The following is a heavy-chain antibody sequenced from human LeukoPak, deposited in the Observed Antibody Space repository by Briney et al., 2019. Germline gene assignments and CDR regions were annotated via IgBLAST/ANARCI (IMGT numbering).Heavy chain of an antibody. CDR3: ARDEIDSSSSRYDY. J-gene: IGHJ4*02. CDR2: ISYDGSNK. D-gene: IGHD6-6*01. CDR1: GFTFSSYG. Sequence: PGGSLRLSCAASGFTFSSYGMHWVRQAPGKGLEWVAVISYDGSNKYYADSVKGRFTISRDNSKNTLYLQMNGLRAEDTAVYYCARDEIDSSSSRYDYWGQGTLVTVSS. V-gene: IGHV3-30*03.